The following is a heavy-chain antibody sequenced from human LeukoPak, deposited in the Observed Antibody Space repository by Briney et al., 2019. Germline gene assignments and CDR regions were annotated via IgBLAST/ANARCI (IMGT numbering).Heavy chain of an antibody. Sequence: PGRSLRLSCPTSAFTFSSYAMHWVCQAPGKGLEWVAIISYDGSNKYYADSVKSRFTITRDNSKNTLYLQMNSLRAEDTAVYYCAREIIAVAESGAWGQGTLVTVSS. J-gene: IGHJ5*02. CDR3: AREIIAVAESGA. CDR2: ISYDGSNK. D-gene: IGHD6-19*01. V-gene: IGHV3-30-3*01. CDR1: AFTFSSYA.